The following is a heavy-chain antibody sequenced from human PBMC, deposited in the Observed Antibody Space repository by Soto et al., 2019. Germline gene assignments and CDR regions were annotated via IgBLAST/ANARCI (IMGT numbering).Heavy chain of an antibody. J-gene: IGHJ5*02. CDR3: ASMRLSIPVAAPGNWFDP. CDR1: GGSISSSNYY. D-gene: IGHD6-19*01. Sequence: QLQLQESGPGLVKPSETLSLTCTVSGGSISSSNYYWGWIRQPPGKGLEWIGSIYYSGSTYYNPSLNSRVTISVDTSKHQLSLKLPSVTAADTAVYYCASMRLSIPVAAPGNWFDPWGQGTLVTVSS. CDR2: IYYSGST. V-gene: IGHV4-39*01.